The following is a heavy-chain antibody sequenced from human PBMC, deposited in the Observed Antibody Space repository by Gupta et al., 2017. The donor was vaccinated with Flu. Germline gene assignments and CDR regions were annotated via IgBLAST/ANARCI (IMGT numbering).Heavy chain of an antibody. CDR2: ISPRGDST. V-gene: IGHV1-46*01. D-gene: IGHD3-10*01. CDR3: VSELASTGMLGY. Sequence: QEQVVQSGAEVKKPGASVTVSCEASGYTFTNHYMHWVRQAPGQGLEWMGVISPRGDSTRYAQKFQGRVTVTRDTSTSTVYMEVNSLGSEDTAVYYCVSELASTGMLGYWGQGTLVTVSS. J-gene: IGHJ4*02. CDR1: GYTFTNHY.